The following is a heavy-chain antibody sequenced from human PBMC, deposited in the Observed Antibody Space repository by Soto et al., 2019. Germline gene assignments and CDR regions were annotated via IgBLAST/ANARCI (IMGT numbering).Heavy chain of an antibody. CDR3: AKGVLVAGSNYYYYGMDV. Sequence: GGSLRLSCAASGFTFSSYAMSWVRQAPGKGLEWVSAISGSGGSTYYADSVKGRFTISRDNSKNTLYLQMNSLRAEDTAVYYCAKGVLVAGSNYYYYGMDVWGQGTTVTVSS. D-gene: IGHD6-19*01. CDR2: ISGSGGST. J-gene: IGHJ6*02. V-gene: IGHV3-23*01. CDR1: GFTFSSYA.